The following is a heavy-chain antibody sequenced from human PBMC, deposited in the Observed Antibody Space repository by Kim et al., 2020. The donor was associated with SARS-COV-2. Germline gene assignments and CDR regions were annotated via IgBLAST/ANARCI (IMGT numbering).Heavy chain of an antibody. CDR3: ARNYYDSSGVDY. J-gene: IGHJ4*02. D-gene: IGHD3-22*01. Sequence: YYADSVKGRFTISRDNAKNSLYLQMNSLRAEDTAVYYCARNYYDSSGVDYWGQGTLVTVSS. V-gene: IGHV3-21*01.